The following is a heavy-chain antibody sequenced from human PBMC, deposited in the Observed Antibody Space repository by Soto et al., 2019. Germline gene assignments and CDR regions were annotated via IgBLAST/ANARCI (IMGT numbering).Heavy chain of an antibody. D-gene: IGHD1-1*01. CDR2: ISVLNGYA. Sequence: QVQLVQSGPELKKPGASVKVSCKTSGYSFHNSGISWVRQAPGQGLEWMGWISVLNGYAHYGQKFQGRVIMTADTSTSTAYMEVRGLRSDDTAMYYCSKNGTTWFASWGQGTPVTVSS. J-gene: IGHJ5*01. CDR1: GYSFHNSG. CDR3: SKNGTTWFAS. V-gene: IGHV1-18*01.